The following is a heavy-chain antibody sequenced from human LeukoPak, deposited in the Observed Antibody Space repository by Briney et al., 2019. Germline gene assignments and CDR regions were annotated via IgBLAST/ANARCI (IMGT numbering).Heavy chain of an antibody. CDR1: GGPVSGYY. V-gene: IGHV4-34*01. Sequence: SETLSLTCGVSGGPVSGYYWSWLRQSPGKGLEWIGEITRYGNTNYNPSLKSRVIISKDTSKSQISLTLISLTAAVTAVYFCARLDQLIVDYWYFDLWGRGTQVTVSS. D-gene: IGHD2-21*01. J-gene: IGHJ2*01. CDR2: ITRYGNT. CDR3: ARLDQLIVDYWYFDL.